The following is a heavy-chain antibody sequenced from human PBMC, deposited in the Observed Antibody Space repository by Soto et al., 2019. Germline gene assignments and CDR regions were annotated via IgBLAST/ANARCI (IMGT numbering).Heavy chain of an antibody. D-gene: IGHD2-2*01. CDR3: ARWSVVVPAAMAWFDP. CDR2: IIPIFGTA. V-gene: IGHV1-69*13. Sequence: ASVKVYCKASGGTFSSYAISWVRQAPGQGLEWMGGIIPIFGTANYAQKFQGRVTITADESTSTAYMELSSLRSEDTAVYYCARWSVVVPAAMAWFDPWGQGTLVTVSS. CDR1: GGTFSSYA. J-gene: IGHJ5*02.